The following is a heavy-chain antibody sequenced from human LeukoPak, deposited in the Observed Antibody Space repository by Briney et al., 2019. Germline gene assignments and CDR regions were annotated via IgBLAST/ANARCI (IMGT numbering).Heavy chain of an antibody. D-gene: IGHD2-2*01. J-gene: IGHJ6*03. CDR1: GGTFSSYA. CDR3: ASSLIPAAMGIAARGPTNYYYYYMDV. Sequence: GASVKVSCKASGGTFSSYAISWVRQAPGQGLEWMGGIIPIFGTANYAQKFQGRVSITTDESASTAYMELSSLRSEDTAVYYCASSLIPAAMGIAARGPTNYYYYYMDVWGKGTTVTVSS. V-gene: IGHV1-69*05. CDR2: IIPIFGTA.